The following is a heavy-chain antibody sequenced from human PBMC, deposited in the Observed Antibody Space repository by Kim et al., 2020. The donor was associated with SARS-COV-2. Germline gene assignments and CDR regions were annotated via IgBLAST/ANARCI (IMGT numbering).Heavy chain of an antibody. CDR1: GFTFSNYG. J-gene: IGHJ3*02. Sequence: GGSLRLSCAASGFTFSNYGMHWVRQAPGKGLECVSAICYDERSEYYADSVRGRFTIPRDNSKNTLYLQMNSLRAEDTAVYYCARALFCSSADAFDIWGQG. CDR3: ARALFCSSADAFDI. D-gene: IGHD2-2*01. CDR2: ICYDERSE. V-gene: IGHV3-33*01.